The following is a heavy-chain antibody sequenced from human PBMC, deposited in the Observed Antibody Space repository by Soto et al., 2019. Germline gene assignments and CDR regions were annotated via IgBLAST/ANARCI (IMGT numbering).Heavy chain of an antibody. J-gene: IGHJ2*01. Sequence: SETLSLTCAFSGGSISSGGYSLSWIRQPPGKGLEWIGYIYHSGSTYYNPSLKSRVTISVDRSKNQFSLKLSSVTAADTAVYYCARGNHRWLQLWYFDLWGRGTLVTVSS. D-gene: IGHD5-12*01. V-gene: IGHV4-30-2*01. CDR3: ARGNHRWLQLWYFDL. CDR1: GGSISSGGYS. CDR2: IYHSGST.